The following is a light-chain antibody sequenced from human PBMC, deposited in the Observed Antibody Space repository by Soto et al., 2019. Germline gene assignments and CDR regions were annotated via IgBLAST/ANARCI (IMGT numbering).Light chain of an antibody. CDR3: QQRSNWQIT. V-gene: IGKV3D-11*02. J-gene: IGKJ5*01. CDR2: DAS. Sequence: PGESATLSCRASQTVSITYLTWYQQKPGQAPRLLIYDASNRATGIPARFSGSGSGTDFTLTISSLEPEDFAVYYCQQRSNWQITFGQGTRLEIK. CDR1: QTVSITY.